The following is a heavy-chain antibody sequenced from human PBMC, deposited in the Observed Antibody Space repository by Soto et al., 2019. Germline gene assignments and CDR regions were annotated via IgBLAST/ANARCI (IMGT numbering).Heavy chain of an antibody. D-gene: IGHD5-12*01. CDR3: ARGGDGYDLTD. Sequence: QVQLVQSGAEVKKPGASVKVSCRASGYIFTNYDITWVRQAPGQGLEGMGWISAYNGNTNHTQKFQGRVTMTTDASTSTAYMELRSLRSDDTAIYYCARGGDGYDLTDWGQGTLVPVSS. J-gene: IGHJ4*02. CDR2: ISAYNGNT. CDR1: GYIFTNYD. V-gene: IGHV1-18*01.